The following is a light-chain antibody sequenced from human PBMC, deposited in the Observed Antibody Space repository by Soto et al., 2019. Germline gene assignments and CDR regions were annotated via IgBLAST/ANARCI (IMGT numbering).Light chain of an antibody. CDR3: QQYGSSPPYT. CDR2: GAS. J-gene: IGKJ2*01. V-gene: IGKV3-20*01. Sequence: EIVLTQSPGALSLSPGERATLSCRASQSVSSSYLAWDQQKPGQAPRLLNYGASSRATGIPDRFSGSGSGTDFTLTISRLEPEDFTVYYCQQYGSSPPYTFGQGTKLEIK. CDR1: QSVSSSY.